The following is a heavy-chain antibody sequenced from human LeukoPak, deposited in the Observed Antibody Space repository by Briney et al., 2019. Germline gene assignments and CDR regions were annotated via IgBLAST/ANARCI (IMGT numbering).Heavy chain of an antibody. CDR2: ISSSSSYI. J-gene: IGHJ4*02. CDR3: ARGRGYSYQTPYFDY. V-gene: IGHV3-21*01. D-gene: IGHD5-18*01. Sequence: PGGSLRLSCAASGFTFSSYGMSWVRQAPGKGLEWVSSISSSSSYIYYADSVKGRFTISRDNAKNSLYLQMNSLRAEDTAVYYCARGRGYSYQTPYFDYWGQGTLVTVSS. CDR1: GFTFSSYG.